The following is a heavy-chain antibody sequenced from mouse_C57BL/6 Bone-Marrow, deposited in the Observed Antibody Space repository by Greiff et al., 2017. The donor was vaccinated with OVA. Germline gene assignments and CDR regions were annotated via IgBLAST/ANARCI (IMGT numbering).Heavy chain of an antibody. V-gene: IGHV1-72*01. CDR3: ASTVLTGTFFAY. Sequence: QVQLQQSGAELVKPGASVKLSCKASGYTFTSYWMHWVKQRPGRGLEWIGRIDPNSGGTKYNEKFKSKATLTVDKPSSTAYMQLSSLTSEDSAVYYCASTVLTGTFFAYWGQGTLVTVSA. CDR1: GYTFTSYW. CDR2: IDPNSGGT. D-gene: IGHD4-1*01. J-gene: IGHJ3*01.